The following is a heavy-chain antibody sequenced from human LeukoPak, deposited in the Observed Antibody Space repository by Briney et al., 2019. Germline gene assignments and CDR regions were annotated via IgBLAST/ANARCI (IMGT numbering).Heavy chain of an antibody. Sequence: QTGGSLRRSGAASGFTFSSYAMSWVRQAPGKGLEWVSAISGSGGSTYYADSVKGRFTISRDNSKNTLYLQMNSLRAEDTAVYYCAKFPADVLTQYYFDYWGQGTLVTVSS. CDR1: GFTFSSYA. CDR3: AKFPADVLTQYYFDY. D-gene: IGHD3-9*01. V-gene: IGHV3-23*01. J-gene: IGHJ4*02. CDR2: ISGSGGST.